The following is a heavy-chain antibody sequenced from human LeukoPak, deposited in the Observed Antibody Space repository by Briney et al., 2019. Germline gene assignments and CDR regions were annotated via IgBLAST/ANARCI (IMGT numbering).Heavy chain of an antibody. CDR2: MSGSGGST. J-gene: IGHJ4*02. V-gene: IGHV3-23*01. D-gene: IGHD1-7*01. CDR3: ARSTVGTSCCTAVDY. Sequence: GGSLRLSCVASGVTFSSYAMSWVRQAPGKGLEWVSAMSGSGGSTYYAESVKGRFTISRDNSKNTLYLQMNSLRAEDTAEYYCARSTVGTSCCTAVDYWGQGTLVTVSS. CDR1: GVTFSSYA.